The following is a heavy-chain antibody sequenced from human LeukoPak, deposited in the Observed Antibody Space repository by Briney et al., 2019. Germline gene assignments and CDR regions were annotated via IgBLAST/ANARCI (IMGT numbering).Heavy chain of an antibody. D-gene: IGHD6-19*01. CDR1: GFTFSNYA. V-gene: IGHV3-13*01. CDR3: ARVRSDSSGWYPVLD. CDR2: VGTAGDT. J-gene: IGHJ1*01. Sequence: GGSLRLSCAASGFTFSNYAMHWVRQGTGKSLEWVSGVGTAGDTHYAGSVKGRFTISRENAKNSLYLQMNSLRAGDTAVYYCARVRSDSSGWYPVLDWGQGTLVTVSS.